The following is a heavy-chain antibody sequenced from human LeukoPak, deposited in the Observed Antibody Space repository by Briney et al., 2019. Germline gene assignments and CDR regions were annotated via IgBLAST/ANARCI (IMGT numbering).Heavy chain of an antibody. CDR3: ASHYYGSGSYEDGTDAFDN. V-gene: IGHV3-23*01. J-gene: IGHJ3*02. CDR2: ISGSGGST. Sequence: PGGSLRLSCAASGFTFSSYAMSWVRQAPGKGLEWVSAISGSGGSTYYADSVKGRFTISRDNSKNTLYLQMNSLRAEDTAVYYCASHYYGSGSYEDGTDAFDNWGQGTMVTVSS. D-gene: IGHD3-10*01. CDR1: GFTFSSYA.